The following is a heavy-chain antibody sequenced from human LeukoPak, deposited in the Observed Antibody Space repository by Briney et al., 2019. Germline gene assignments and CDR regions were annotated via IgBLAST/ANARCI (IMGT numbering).Heavy chain of an antibody. CDR2: VDGDGSTT. V-gene: IGHV3-74*01. Sequence: PGGSLRLSCAASGFTFTSYWMHWVRQAPGKGLVWVSRVDGDGSTTTYADSVKGRFTISRDNAKNTLYLQMNSLRAEETAVYYCPSPQQGNLYLFIIWAKGQRVTVFS. J-gene: IGHJ3*02. CDR3: PSPQQGNLYLFII. D-gene: IGHD7-27*01. CDR1: GFTFTSYW.